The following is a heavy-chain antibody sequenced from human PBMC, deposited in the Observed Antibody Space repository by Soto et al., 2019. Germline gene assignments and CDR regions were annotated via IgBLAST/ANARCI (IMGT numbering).Heavy chain of an antibody. J-gene: IGHJ3*01. CDR1: GGSIGTSD. CDR3: ARGGRDGFDL. V-gene: IGHV4-4*07. CDR2: IYITGST. Sequence: LSLTCSVSGGSIGTSDWNWIRQTAGTGLECIGRIYITGSTNIHPSLKSRVAMSVDTAKNQFSLKLTSATAADTAVYYCARGGRDGFDLWGQGAMVTVS. D-gene: IGHD3-10*01.